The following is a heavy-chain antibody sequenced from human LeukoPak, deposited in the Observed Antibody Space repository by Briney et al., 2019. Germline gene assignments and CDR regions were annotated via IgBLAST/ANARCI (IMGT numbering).Heavy chain of an antibody. V-gene: IGHV5-51*01. D-gene: IGHD4-17*01. CDR2: IYPGDSDT. CDR3: ARQVDYGDYVGDFDI. J-gene: IGHJ3*02. CDR1: GYSFTSYW. Sequence: GESLKISCKGSGYSFTSYWIGWVRQMPGKGLEWMGMIYPGDSDTRYSPSFQGQGTISADKSISTAYLQWSSLKASDTAMYYCARQVDYGDYVGDFDIWGQGTMVTVSS.